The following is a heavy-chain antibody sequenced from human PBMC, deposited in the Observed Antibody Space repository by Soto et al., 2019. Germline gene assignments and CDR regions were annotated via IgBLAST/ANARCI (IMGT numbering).Heavy chain of an antibody. Sequence: PGESLKISCKGTGYSFGSYWIAWVRQMPGKGLEWMGIIHPGDSETTYSPSVEGQVTISVDRPGNTAYLQWSSLKAADTATYYCARSGAYDSENTLYYFYALDVWGQGTTVTVSS. CDR3: ARSGAYDSENTLYYFYALDV. V-gene: IGHV5-51*01. J-gene: IGHJ6*02. CDR2: IHPGDSET. CDR1: GYSFGSYW. D-gene: IGHD2-21*01.